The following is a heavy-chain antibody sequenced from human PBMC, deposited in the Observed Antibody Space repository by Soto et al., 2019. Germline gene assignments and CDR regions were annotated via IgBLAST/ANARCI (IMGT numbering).Heavy chain of an antibody. Sequence: ASVKVSCKASGYTFTSYGISWVRQAPGQGLEWMGWISAYNGNTNYAQKLQGRVTMTTDTSTSTAYMELRSLRSDDTAVYYCARVLGPAPRVRFLEWLSSPPLDYWGQGTLVTVSS. CDR1: GYTFTSYG. CDR2: ISAYNGNT. V-gene: IGHV1-18*04. J-gene: IGHJ4*02. D-gene: IGHD3-3*01. CDR3: ARVLGPAPRVRFLEWLSSPPLDY.